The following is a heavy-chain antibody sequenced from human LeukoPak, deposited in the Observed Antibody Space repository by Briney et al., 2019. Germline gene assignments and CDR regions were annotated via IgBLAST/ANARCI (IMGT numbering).Heavy chain of an antibody. D-gene: IGHD3-10*01. CDR3: ARDSLSGYYGSGSYSASLKRLYYYGMDV. V-gene: IGHV3-21*01. CDR2: ISSSSSYI. Sequence: GRSLRLSCAASGFTFSSYSMNWVRQAPGKGLEWVSSISSSSSYIYYADSVKGRFTISRDNAKNSLYLQMNSLRAADTAVYYCARDSLSGYYGSGSYSASLKRLYYYGMDVWGQGTTVTVSS. J-gene: IGHJ6*02. CDR1: GFTFSSYS.